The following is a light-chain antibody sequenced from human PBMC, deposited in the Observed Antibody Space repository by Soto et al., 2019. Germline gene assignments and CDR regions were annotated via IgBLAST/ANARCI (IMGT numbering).Light chain of an antibody. V-gene: IGLV2-8*01. CDR2: EVS. J-gene: IGLJ1*01. CDR1: SRDVGGNNY. Sequence: QSVLTQPPSASGSPGQSVSISCTGTSRDVGGNNYVSWYQQHPGIAPKLMIYEVSKRPSGVPDRFSGSKSGNTASLTVSGLQAEDEADYFCLSYAGSTNYVFGTGTKVTVL. CDR3: LSYAGSTNYV.